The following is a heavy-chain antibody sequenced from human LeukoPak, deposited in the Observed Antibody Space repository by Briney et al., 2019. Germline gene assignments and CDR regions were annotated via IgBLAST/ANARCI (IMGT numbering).Heavy chain of an antibody. D-gene: IGHD6-19*01. V-gene: IGHV4-39*01. Sequence: SETLSLTCTVSGSSISSSSYYWGWIRQPPGKGLEWVGSIYYSGSTYYNSSLKSRVTISVDTSRNQFSLKLSSVTAADTAVYYCARHVIAVADFDYWGQGTLVTVSS. CDR2: IYYSGST. J-gene: IGHJ4*02. CDR1: GSSISSSSYY. CDR3: ARHVIAVADFDY.